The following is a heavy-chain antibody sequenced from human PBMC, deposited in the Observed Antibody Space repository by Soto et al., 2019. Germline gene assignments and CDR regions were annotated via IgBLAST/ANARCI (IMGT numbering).Heavy chain of an antibody. D-gene: IGHD4-4*01. Sequence: GGSLRLSCAVSGFTFSNAWMNWVRQAPGKGLEWVGFIRSKAYGGTTEYAASVKGRFTISRDDSKSIAYLQMNSLKTEDTAVYYCTRDTVTHPGYYYYMDVWGKGTTVTVSS. V-gene: IGHV3-49*04. CDR2: IRSKAYGGTT. CDR3: TRDTVTHPGYYYYMDV. CDR1: GFTFSNAW. J-gene: IGHJ6*03.